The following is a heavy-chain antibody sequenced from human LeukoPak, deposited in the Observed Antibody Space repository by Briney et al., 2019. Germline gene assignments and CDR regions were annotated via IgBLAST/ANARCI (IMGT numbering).Heavy chain of an antibody. CDR3: AARPYYYDSSGYLGGGYYYMDV. D-gene: IGHD3-22*01. Sequence: ASVKVSCKASGYTFTSYDINWVRQATGQGLEWMGWMNPNSGNTGYAQKFQGRVTITRNTSISTAYMELRSLRSEDTAVYYCAARPYYYDSSGYLGGGYYYMDVWGKGTTVTVSS. J-gene: IGHJ6*03. V-gene: IGHV1-8*01. CDR1: GYTFTSYD. CDR2: MNPNSGNT.